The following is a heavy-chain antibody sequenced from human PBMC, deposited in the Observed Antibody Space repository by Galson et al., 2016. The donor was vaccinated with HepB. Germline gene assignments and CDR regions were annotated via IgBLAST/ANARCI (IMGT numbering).Heavy chain of an antibody. CDR1: GYSFTNYW. V-gene: IGHV5-10-1*01. D-gene: IGHD3-9*01. Sequence: SGAEVTKPGASLRISCKGSGYSFTNYWISWVRHMPGKGMEWLGKIDPSDSYTNYSPSFQGHVTFSADKSLSTVYLRWSSLKASDTAMYYCARVGSDILTGSDNWFDPWGQGTLVTVSS. CDR2: IDPSDSYT. J-gene: IGHJ5*02. CDR3: ARVGSDILTGSDNWFDP.